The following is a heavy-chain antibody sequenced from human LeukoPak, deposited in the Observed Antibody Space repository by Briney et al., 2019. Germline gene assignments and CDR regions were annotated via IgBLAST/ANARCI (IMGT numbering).Heavy chain of an antibody. CDR3: AKVLAADNPYFDY. CDR1: GFTFSSYS. CDR2: ISSSSSYI. J-gene: IGHJ4*02. V-gene: IGHV3-21*04. Sequence: GGSLRLSCAASGFTFSSYSMNWVRQAPGKGLEWVSSISSSSSYIYYADSVKGRFTISRDNAKNSLYLQMNSLRAEDTAVYYCAKVLAADNPYFDYWGQGTLVTVSS. D-gene: IGHD6-13*01.